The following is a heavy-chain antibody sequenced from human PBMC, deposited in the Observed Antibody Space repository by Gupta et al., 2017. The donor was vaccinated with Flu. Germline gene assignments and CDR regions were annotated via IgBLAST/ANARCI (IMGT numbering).Heavy chain of an antibody. V-gene: IGHV4-61*02. CDR2: IYTSGST. Sequence: QVQLQESGPGLVKPSQTLSLTCTVSGGSISSGSYYWSWIRQPAGKGLEWIGRIYTSGSTNYNPSLKSRVTISVDTSKNQFSLKLSSVTAADTAVYYCARDRSTRYYYYYGMDVWGQGTTVTVSS. CDR3: ARDRSTRYYYYYGMDV. CDR1: GGSISSGSYY. J-gene: IGHJ6*02.